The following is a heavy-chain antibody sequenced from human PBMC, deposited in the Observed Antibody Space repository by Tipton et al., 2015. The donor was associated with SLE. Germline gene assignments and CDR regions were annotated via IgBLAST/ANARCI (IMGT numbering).Heavy chain of an antibody. CDR1: RGSISSGDYY. V-gene: IGHV4-30-4*01. D-gene: IGHD6-19*01. J-gene: IGHJ4*02. Sequence: TLSLTCTVSRGSISSGDYYWSWIRQPPGKGLEWIGYIYYSGSTYYNPSLKSRVTISVDTSKNQFSLKLSSVTAADTAGYYCARRQWLEPFDYWGQGTLVTVSS. CDR2: IYYSGST. CDR3: ARRQWLEPFDY.